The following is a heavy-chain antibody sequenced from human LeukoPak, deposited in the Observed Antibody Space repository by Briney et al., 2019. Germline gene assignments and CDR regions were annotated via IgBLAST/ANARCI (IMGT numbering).Heavy chain of an antibody. CDR2: FDPEDGET. CDR3: ATALAAAYYFDY. Sequence: ASVKVSCKVSGYTLTELSMHWVRQAPGKGLEWMGGFDPEDGETIYAQKFQGRVTMTEDTSTDTAYMELSSLRSEDTAVYYCATALAAAYYFDYWGQGTLVTVSS. V-gene: IGHV1-24*01. CDR1: GYTLTELS. J-gene: IGHJ4*02. D-gene: IGHD6-13*01.